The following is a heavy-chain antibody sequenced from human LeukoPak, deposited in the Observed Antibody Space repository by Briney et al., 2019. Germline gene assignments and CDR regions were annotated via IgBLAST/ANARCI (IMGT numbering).Heavy chain of an antibody. Sequence: GTSVKVSCKASGFTFTSSDMQWVRQARGQRLEWIGWIVVGSGNTNYAQKFQERVTITRNMSTSTAYMELSSLRSEDTAVYYCAADLGYCSSTSCYPVANWFDPWGQGTLVTVSS. V-gene: IGHV1-58*02. D-gene: IGHD2-2*01. CDR2: IVVGSGNT. CDR1: GFTFTSSD. CDR3: AADLGYCSSTSCYPVANWFDP. J-gene: IGHJ5*02.